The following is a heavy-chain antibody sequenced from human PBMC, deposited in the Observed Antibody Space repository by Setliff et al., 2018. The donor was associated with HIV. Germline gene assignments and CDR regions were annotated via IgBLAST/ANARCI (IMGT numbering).Heavy chain of an antibody. CDR2: INTNSGGT. Sequence: ASVKVSCKASGYTFTGYYMHWVRQAPGQGLEWMGWINTNSGGTNYAQKFQGRVTMTRDTSISTAYMELSRLRSDDTAVYYCARGFRFMGIAAAAAFDYWGQGTLVTVSS. J-gene: IGHJ4*02. D-gene: IGHD6-13*01. CDR3: ARGFRFMGIAAAAAFDY. V-gene: IGHV1-2*02. CDR1: GYTFTGYY.